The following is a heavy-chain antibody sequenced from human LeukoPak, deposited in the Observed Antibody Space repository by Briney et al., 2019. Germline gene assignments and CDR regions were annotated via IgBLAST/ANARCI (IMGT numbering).Heavy chain of an antibody. CDR1: GFTVDDYA. CDR2: ISWNSGSL. D-gene: IGHD1-14*01. V-gene: IGHV3-9*01. CDR3: AKDIYGPGTDGVDY. Sequence: GRSLRLSCAASGFTVDDYAMHWVRQAPGKGRGWVSGISWNSGSLGYADSVKGRFTISRDNAKNSLYLQMNSLRAEDTALYYCAKDIYGPGTDGVDYWGQGTLVTVSS. J-gene: IGHJ4*02.